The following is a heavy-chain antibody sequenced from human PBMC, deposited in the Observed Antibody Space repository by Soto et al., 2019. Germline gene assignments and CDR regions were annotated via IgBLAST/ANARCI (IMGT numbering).Heavy chain of an antibody. CDR1: GDSISRSTYY. CDR2: LYDIESSSYNPYSESI. CDR3: VRSVAGATVPYYFDF. D-gene: IGHD1-26*01. V-gene: IGHV4-39*01. Sequence: QMQLRESGPGLVKPSETLSLTCTVSGDSISRSTYYWGWIRQPPGKGLEWIGSLYDIESSSYNPYSESIYYNPSLQRRVTISADTSKNQFSLKLNSVTAADTAVYYCVRSVAGATVPYYFDFWGQGIVVTVSS. J-gene: IGHJ4*02.